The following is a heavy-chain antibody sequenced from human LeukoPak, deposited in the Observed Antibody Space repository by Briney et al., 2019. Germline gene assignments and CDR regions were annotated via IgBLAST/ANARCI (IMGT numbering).Heavy chain of an antibody. D-gene: IGHD1-14*01. CDR3: ARGPEDY. CDR2: ISGSGGST. Sequence: GGSLRLSCAASGFTFSSYAMSGVRQAPGEGLEWVSAISGSGGSTYYADSVKGRFTISRDNSKNTLYLQMDGLRAEDRAVYYSARGPEDYWGQGTLVTVSS. CDR1: GFTFSSYA. V-gene: IGHV3-23*01. J-gene: IGHJ4*02.